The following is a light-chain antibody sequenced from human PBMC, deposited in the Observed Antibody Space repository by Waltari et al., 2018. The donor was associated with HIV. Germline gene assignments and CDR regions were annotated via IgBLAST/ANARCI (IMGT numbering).Light chain of an antibody. V-gene: IGKV4-1*01. J-gene: IGKJ5*01. CDR2: WAS. CDR1: QSVLYNSNNKDY. Sequence: DIVMTQSPDSLAVSLGERATIHGRSSQSVLYNSNNKDYLAWYQQKPGQPPKLLIYWASTRDDGVPDRFSGSGSGTDFTLNISSLQAEDVAVYYCQQYYSTITFGQGTRLEIK. CDR3: QQYYSTIT.